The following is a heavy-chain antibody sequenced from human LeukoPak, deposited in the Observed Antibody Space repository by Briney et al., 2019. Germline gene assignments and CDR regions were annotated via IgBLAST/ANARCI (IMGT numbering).Heavy chain of an antibody. D-gene: IGHD5-24*01. CDR3: ARGRVDGYPNFHFDY. V-gene: IGHV1-46*01. Sequence: GASVKVSCKASGYTFTSYYMHWVRQAPGQGLEWMGIINPSGGSTSYAQKFQGRVTMTRDMSASTVYMELSSLRSEDTAVYYCARGRVDGYPNFHFDYWGQGTLVTVSS. CDR1: GYTFTSYY. CDR2: INPSGGST. J-gene: IGHJ4*02.